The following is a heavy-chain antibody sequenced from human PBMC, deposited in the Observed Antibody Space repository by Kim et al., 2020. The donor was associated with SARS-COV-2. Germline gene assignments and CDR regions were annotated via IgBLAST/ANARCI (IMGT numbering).Heavy chain of an antibody. CDR1: GGSISNYH. Sequence: SETLSLTCTVSGGSISNYHWSWIRQPPGKGLEWVGYIYYSGSTNYNSSLKRRVTISLDKTKNQSSLKLSSVTAADTAVYYCARANPMMVVVTHPNDAVDIWGPGTMVTVSS. J-gene: IGHJ3*02. D-gene: IGHD3-22*01. CDR2: IYYSGST. V-gene: IGHV4-59*01. CDR3: ARANPMMVVVTHPNDAVDI.